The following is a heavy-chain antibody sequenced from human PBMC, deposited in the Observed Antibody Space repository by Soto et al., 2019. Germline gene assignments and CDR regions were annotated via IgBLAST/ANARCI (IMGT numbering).Heavy chain of an antibody. Sequence: LSLTCAVYGGSFRGDYWSWIRQPPGKGREWIGESNHSGSTNYNPSLKSRVTISVDTSKNQFSLKLSSVTAADTAVYYCARGTDPYGMDVWGQGTTVTVS. CDR1: GGSFRGDY. V-gene: IGHV4-34*01. CDR3: ARGTDPYGMDV. J-gene: IGHJ6*02. CDR2: SNHSGST.